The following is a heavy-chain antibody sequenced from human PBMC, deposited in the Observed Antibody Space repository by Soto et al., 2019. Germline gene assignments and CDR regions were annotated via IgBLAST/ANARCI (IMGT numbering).Heavy chain of an antibody. CDR1: GFTFSSYW. V-gene: IGHV3-7*01. J-gene: IGHJ3*02. D-gene: IGHD3-22*01. CDR3: ARELVVVITTAQGAFDI. CDR2: IKQDGSEK. Sequence: SLRLSCAASGFTFSSYWMSWVRQAPGKGLEWVANIKQDGSEKYYVDSVKGRFTISRDNAKNSLYLQMNSLRAEETAVYYCARELVVVITTAQGAFDIWGQGTMVTVSS.